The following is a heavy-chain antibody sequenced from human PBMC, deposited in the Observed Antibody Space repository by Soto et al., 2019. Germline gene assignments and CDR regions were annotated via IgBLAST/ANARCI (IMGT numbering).Heavy chain of an antibody. J-gene: IGHJ4*02. CDR3: ARIVRRYYFAD. CDR2: IIPIFGTA. D-gene: IGHD2-2*01. Sequence: QVQLVQSGAEVKKPGSSVKVSCKASGGTFSSYAISWVRQAPGQGLEWMGGIIPIFGTAHYAEKFQGRVTITANEAPCTAYMELSSLRSEDTAVYYCARIVRRYYFADWGQGTLVIVSS. V-gene: IGHV1-69*01. CDR1: GGTFSSYA.